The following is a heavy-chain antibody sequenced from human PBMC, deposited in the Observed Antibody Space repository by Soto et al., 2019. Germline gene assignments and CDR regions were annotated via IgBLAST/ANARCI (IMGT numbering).Heavy chain of an antibody. Sequence: QVQLQESGPGLVKPSETLSLTCTVSGGSISSYYWSWIRQPPGKGLEWIGYIYYSGSTNYNPSLKSRVTISVDTSKNQFALKLSSVTAADTAGYYCARLEVDAFDLWGQGTMVTVSS. CDR3: ARLEVDAFDL. CDR2: IYYSGST. V-gene: IGHV4-59*01. J-gene: IGHJ3*01. D-gene: IGHD1-1*01. CDR1: GGSISSYY.